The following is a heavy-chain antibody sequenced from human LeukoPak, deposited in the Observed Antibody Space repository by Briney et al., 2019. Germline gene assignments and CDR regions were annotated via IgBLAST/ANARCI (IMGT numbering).Heavy chain of an antibody. CDR2: ISRSSSTI. CDR3: ARVPYSSSWYPFDY. Sequence: TGGSLRLSCAASGFTFSRYSMNWVRQAPGKGLEWVSYISRSSSTIHYADSVKGRFTISRDNAKNSLYLQMNSLRAEDTALYHCARVPYSSSWYPFDYWGQGTLVTVSS. CDR1: GFTFSRYS. V-gene: IGHV3-48*04. D-gene: IGHD6-13*01. J-gene: IGHJ4*02.